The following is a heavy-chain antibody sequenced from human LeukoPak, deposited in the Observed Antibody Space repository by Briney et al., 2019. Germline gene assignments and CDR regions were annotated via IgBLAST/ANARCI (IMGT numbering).Heavy chain of an antibody. V-gene: IGHV4-34*01. J-gene: IGHJ4*02. D-gene: IGHD3-10*01. Sequence: PSETLSLTCAVYGGSFSGYYWSWIRQPPGKGLEWIGEINHSGSTNYNPSLKSRVTISVDTSKNQFSLKLGSVTAADTAVYYCARGIMVLDYWGQGTLVTVSS. CDR2: INHSGST. CDR3: ARGIMVLDY. CDR1: GGSFSGYY.